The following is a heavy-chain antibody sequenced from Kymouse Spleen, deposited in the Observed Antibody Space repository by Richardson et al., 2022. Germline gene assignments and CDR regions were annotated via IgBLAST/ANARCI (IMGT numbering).Heavy chain of an antibody. CDR1: GGSFSGYY. Sequence: QVQLQQWGAGLLKPSETLSLTCAVYGGSFSGYYWSWIRQPPGKGLEWIGEINHSGSTNYNPSLKSRVTISVDTSKNQFSLKLSSVTAADTAVYYCARETMVRGVIIPDWGQGTLVTVSS. CDR2: INHSGST. CDR3: ARETMVRGVIIPD. J-gene: IGHJ4*02. D-gene: IGHD3-10*01. V-gene: IGHV4-34*01.